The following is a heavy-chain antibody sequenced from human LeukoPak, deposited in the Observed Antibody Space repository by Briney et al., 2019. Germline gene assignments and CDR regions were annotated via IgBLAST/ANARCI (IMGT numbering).Heavy chain of an antibody. CDR3: ARRDYFDS. Sequence: PSETLSLTCTVSGVSISSGSYYWAWIRQPPGESLEWISSMHYTGSTYYNPSLKTRVTISVDTSKNQLSLKLRSVTAADTAVYYCARRDYFDSWGRGTLVTVSS. J-gene: IGHJ4*02. CDR2: MHYTGST. CDR1: GVSISSGSYY. V-gene: IGHV4-39*01.